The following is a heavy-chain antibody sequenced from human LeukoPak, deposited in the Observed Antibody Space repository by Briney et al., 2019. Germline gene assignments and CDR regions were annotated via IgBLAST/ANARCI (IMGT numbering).Heavy chain of an antibody. CDR2: ISGSGTTI. CDR1: GFTFRSYT. D-gene: IGHD6-6*01. CDR3: AKDGAGKYSSSSYYFDY. Sequence: PGGSLRLSCVASGFTFRSYTMNWVRQAPGKGLEWVSYISGSGTTIYYADSVKGRFTISRDNSKNTLYLQMNSLRAEDTAVYYCAKDGAGKYSSSSYYFDYWGQGTLVTVSS. V-gene: IGHV3-23*01. J-gene: IGHJ4*02.